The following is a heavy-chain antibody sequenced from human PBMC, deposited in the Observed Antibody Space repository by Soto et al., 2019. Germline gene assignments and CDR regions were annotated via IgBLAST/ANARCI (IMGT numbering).Heavy chain of an antibody. CDR1: GYTFTSYD. Sequence: EASVKVSCKDSGYTFTSYDIKWVRQATGQGLEWMGWMNPNSGNTGYAQKFQGRVTMTRNTSISTAYMELSSLRSEDTAVYYCARGPYGDNSLDVWGKGTTVTVSS. CDR3: ARGPYGDNSLDV. D-gene: IGHD4-17*01. J-gene: IGHJ6*04. V-gene: IGHV1-8*01. CDR2: MNPNSGNT.